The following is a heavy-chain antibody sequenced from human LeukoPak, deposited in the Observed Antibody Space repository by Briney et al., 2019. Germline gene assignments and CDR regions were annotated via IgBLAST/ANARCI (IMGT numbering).Heavy chain of an antibody. D-gene: IGHD6-19*01. Sequence: GGSLRLSCAASGFTFSSYWMSWVRQAPGKGLEWVASIKQDGGEKYYVDSVKGRFTISRDNAKNSLYLQMNSLRAEDTAVYYCARESSGWPDFDYWGQGTLVTVSS. CDR1: GFTFSSYW. V-gene: IGHV3-7*01. CDR2: IKQDGGEK. J-gene: IGHJ4*02. CDR3: ARESSGWPDFDY.